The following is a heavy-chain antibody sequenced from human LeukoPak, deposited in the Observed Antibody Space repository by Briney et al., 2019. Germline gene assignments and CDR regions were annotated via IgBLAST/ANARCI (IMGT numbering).Heavy chain of an antibody. D-gene: IGHD2-15*01. J-gene: IGHJ3*02. Sequence: PGGSLRLSCAASGFTFSSYGMHWVRQAPGKGLEWVAVISYDGSNKYYADSVKGRFTISRDNSKNTLYLQMNSLRAEDTAVYYCARGYCSGGSCYLIRYAFDIWGQGTMVTVSS. CDR2: ISYDGSNK. CDR1: GFTFSSYG. CDR3: ARGYCSGGSCYLIRYAFDI. V-gene: IGHV3-30*03.